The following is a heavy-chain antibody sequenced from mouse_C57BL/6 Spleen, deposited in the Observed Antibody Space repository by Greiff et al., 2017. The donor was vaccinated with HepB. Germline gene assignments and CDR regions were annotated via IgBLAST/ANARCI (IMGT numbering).Heavy chain of an antibody. CDR1: GYAFSSSW. V-gene: IGHV1-82*01. Sequence: QVHLQQSGPELVKPGASVKISCKASGYAFSSSWMNWVKQRPGKGLEWIGRIYPGDGDTNYNGKFKGKATLTADKSSSTAYMQLSCLTSEDSAVYFCARELQFAYWGQGTLVTVSA. CDR2: IYPGDGDT. CDR3: ARELQFAY. J-gene: IGHJ3*01.